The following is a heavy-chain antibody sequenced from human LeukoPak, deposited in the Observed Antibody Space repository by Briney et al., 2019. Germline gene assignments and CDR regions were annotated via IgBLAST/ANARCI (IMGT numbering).Heavy chain of an antibody. D-gene: IGHD6-13*01. CDR3: ARVEGIAAAGFDY. V-gene: IGHV3-21*01. CDR2: ISSSSSYI. CDR1: GFTFSSYS. Sequence: GGSLRLSCAASGFTFSSYSMNWVRQAPGKGLEWVSSISSSSSYIYYADSVKGRFTISRDNAKNSLYLQMNSLRAEDTAVYYCARVEGIAAAGFDYWGQGTLVTVSS. J-gene: IGHJ4*02.